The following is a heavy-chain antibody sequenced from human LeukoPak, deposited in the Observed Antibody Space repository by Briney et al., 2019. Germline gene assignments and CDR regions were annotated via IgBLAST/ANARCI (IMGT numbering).Heavy chain of an antibody. CDR3: ARLGYCSGGSCYHSRGMDV. CDR2: IRYDGSNK. Sequence: GGSLRLSCAASGFTFSSYGMHWVRQAPGKGLEWVAFIRYDGSNKYYADSVKGRFTISRDNSKNTLYLQMNSLRAEDTAVYYCARLGYCSGGSCYHSRGMDVWGQGTTVTVSS. CDR1: GFTFSSYG. V-gene: IGHV3-30*02. J-gene: IGHJ6*02. D-gene: IGHD2-15*01.